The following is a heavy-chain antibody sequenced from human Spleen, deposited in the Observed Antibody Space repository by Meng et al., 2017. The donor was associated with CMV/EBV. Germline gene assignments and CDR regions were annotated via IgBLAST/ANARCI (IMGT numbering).Heavy chain of an antibody. Sequence: KVSCKASGYTFTSYDINWVRQATGQGLEWMGWMSPNSADTAYAQKFQGRVTMARDTSITTAYMELSSLRSEDTAVYYCARGPYGHLDYWGQGTLVTVSS. CDR1: GYTFTSYD. V-gene: IGHV1-8*01. J-gene: IGHJ4*02. CDR3: ARGPYGHLDY. CDR2: MSPNSADT. D-gene: IGHD3-10*01.